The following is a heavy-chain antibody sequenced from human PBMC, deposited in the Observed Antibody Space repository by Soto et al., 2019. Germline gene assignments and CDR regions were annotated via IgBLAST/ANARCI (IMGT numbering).Heavy chain of an antibody. CDR2: ISYSGTT. D-gene: IGHD3-10*01. Sequence: QVQLQESGPRLVKPSQTLSLTCTVSGGSISSDDYYWSWIRQPPGKGPEWVGYISYSGTTDYNPSLKSRIAISLDASQRQFSLQLSSVPAADTAVYFCARWSGVGVAGMDVWGQGTTVTVSS. J-gene: IGHJ6*02. V-gene: IGHV4-30-4*01. CDR3: ARWSGVGVAGMDV. CDR1: GGSISSDDYY.